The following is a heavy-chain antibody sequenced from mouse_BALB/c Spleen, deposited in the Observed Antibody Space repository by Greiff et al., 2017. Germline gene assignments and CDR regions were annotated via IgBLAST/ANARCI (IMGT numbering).Heavy chain of an antibody. Sequence: EVKLEESGPGLVKPSQSLSLTCTVTGYSITSDYAWNWIRQFPGNKLEWMGYISYSGSTSYNPSLKSRISITRDTSKNQFFLQLNSVTTEDTATYDCARVITGEDYYAMDYWGQGTSVTVSS. CDR3: ARVITGEDYYAMDY. D-gene: IGHD2-4*01. V-gene: IGHV3-2*02. CDR2: ISYSGST. J-gene: IGHJ4*01. CDR1: GYSITSDYA.